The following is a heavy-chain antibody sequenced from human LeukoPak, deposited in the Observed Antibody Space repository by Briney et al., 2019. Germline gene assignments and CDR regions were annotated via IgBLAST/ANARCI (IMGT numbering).Heavy chain of an antibody. D-gene: IGHD1-7*01. Sequence: SETLSLTCTVSGGSISSSYWGWIRQPPGKGLEWMGYIYYSGITNYNPSLKSRVSISLDASKNQFSLKLYSVTAADTAVYYCARAGTTPTGGVYYYYGLDVWGQGTTVTVSS. CDR2: IYYSGIT. CDR1: GGSISSSY. J-gene: IGHJ6*01. CDR3: ARAGTTPTGGVYYYYGLDV. V-gene: IGHV4-59*01.